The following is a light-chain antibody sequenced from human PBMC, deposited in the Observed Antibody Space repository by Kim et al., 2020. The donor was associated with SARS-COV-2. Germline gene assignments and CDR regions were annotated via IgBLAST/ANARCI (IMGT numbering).Light chain of an antibody. Sequence: SVSPGQTASITCSGNKLGDKHAYWYQQKPGQSPVLVIYHDTKRPSGIPERFSGSNSGNTATLTISGTQAMDEADYYCQAWDSSSVVFGGGTQLTVL. CDR3: QAWDSSSVV. J-gene: IGLJ2*01. CDR2: HDT. CDR1: KLGDKH. V-gene: IGLV3-1*01.